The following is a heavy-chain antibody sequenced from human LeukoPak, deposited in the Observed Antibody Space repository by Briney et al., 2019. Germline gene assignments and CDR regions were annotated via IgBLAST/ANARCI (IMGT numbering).Heavy chain of an antibody. CDR2: ISSGGLTI. Sequence: LPGGSLRLSCVASGFTFSTYTFNCVRQAPGKGLEWLSYISSGGLTIFYADSVKGRFTISRDNTKNSIFLDMTNLRAEDTAVYYCARDFDHGDYIDFWGQGTLVAVSS. CDR1: GFTFSTYT. CDR3: ARDFDHGDYIDF. J-gene: IGHJ4*02. V-gene: IGHV3-48*04. D-gene: IGHD4/OR15-4a*01.